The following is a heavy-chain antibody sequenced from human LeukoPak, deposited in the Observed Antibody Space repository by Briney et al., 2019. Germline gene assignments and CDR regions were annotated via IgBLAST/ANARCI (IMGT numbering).Heavy chain of an antibody. CDR3: ARDPVYASFEFVRTLWRYFDY. D-gene: IGHD2-8*01. CDR1: GGSFSGYY. CDR2: INHSGST. Sequence: SETLSLTCAVYGGSFSGYYWSWIRQPPGKGLEWIGEINHSGSTNYNPSLKSRVTISVDTSKNQFSLKLSSVTAADTAVYYCARDPVYASFEFVRTLWRYFDYWGQGTLVTVSS. J-gene: IGHJ4*02. V-gene: IGHV4-34*01.